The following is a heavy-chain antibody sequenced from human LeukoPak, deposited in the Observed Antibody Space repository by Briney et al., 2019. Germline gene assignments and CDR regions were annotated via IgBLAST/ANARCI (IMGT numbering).Heavy chain of an antibody. CDR2: IDNSGNTI. D-gene: IGHD3-10*01. Sequence: GGSLRLSCAASGLTFSPYWMHWVRQAPGKGLEWVSYIDNSGNTIYYADSVKGRFTISRDNAKNSLYLQINSLRAEDTAVYYCAREGFFMVRGVIIRKGYFDYWGQGTLVTVSS. V-gene: IGHV3-48*04. CDR1: GLTFSPYW. CDR3: AREGFFMVRGVIIRKGYFDY. J-gene: IGHJ4*02.